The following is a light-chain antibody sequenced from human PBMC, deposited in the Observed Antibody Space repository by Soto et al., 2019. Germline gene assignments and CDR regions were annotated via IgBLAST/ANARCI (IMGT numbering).Light chain of an antibody. CDR1: NIGSKS. V-gene: IGLV3-21*04. J-gene: IGLJ2*01. CDR2: YDS. Sequence: SYELTLPPSVSVALGKTARITCGGNNIGSKSVHWYQQKPGQAPVLVIYYDSDRPSGIPERFSGSNSGNTATLTISRVEAGDEADYYCQVWDSSSDHLVVFGGGTQLTVL. CDR3: QVWDSSSDHLVV.